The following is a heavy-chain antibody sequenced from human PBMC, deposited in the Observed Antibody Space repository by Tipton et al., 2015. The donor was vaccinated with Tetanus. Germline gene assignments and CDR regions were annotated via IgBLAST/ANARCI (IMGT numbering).Heavy chain of an antibody. V-gene: IGHV3-33*01. CDR2: SWYDGTDK. J-gene: IGHJ4*02. CDR1: GFIFSSYD. Sequence: SGFIFSSYDIHWVRQAPGKGLEWVAVSWYDGTDKYYADSGKGRFTISRDNSKNSLYLQMNSLRAEDTAVYYCAREADCSGGSCFSGDFDNWGQGTQVTVSS. D-gene: IGHD2-15*01. CDR3: AREADCSGGSCFSGDFDN.